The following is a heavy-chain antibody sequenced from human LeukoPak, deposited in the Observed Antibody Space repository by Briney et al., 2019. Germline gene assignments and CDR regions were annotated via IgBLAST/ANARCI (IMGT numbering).Heavy chain of an antibody. CDR3: ARNGYSSSSDY. V-gene: IGHV4-38-2*02. J-gene: IGHJ4*02. D-gene: IGHD6-6*01. CDR2: IYHSGST. CDR1: GYSISSGYY. Sequence: SETLSLTCTVSGYSISSGYYWGWIRQPPGKGLEWIGSIYHSGSTYYNPSLKSRVTISVDTSKNQFSLKPSSVTAADTAVYYCARNGYSSSSDYWGQGTLVTVSS.